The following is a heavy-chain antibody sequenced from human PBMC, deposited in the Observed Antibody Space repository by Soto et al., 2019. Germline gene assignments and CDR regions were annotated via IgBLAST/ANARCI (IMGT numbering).Heavy chain of an antibody. CDR2: ISGSGGST. CDR1: GFTFSSYA. V-gene: IGHV3-23*01. CDR3: AKAGDDYIWGSYRDY. Sequence: GGSLRLSCAASGFTFSSYAMSWVRQAPGKGLEWVSAISGSGGSTYYADSVKGRFTISRDNSKNTLYLQMNSLRAEDTDVYYFAKAGDDYIWGSYRDYWGQGTLVTVSS. D-gene: IGHD3-16*02. J-gene: IGHJ4*02.